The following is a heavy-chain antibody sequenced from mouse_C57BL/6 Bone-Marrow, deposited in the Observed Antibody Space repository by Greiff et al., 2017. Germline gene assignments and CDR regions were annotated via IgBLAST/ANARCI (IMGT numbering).Heavy chain of an antibody. J-gene: IGHJ4*01. CDR1: GYTFTSYW. CDR2: IYPGSGST. CDR3: ARENLFITTVGYAMDY. D-gene: IGHD1-1*01. Sequence: QVQLQQPGAELVKPGASVKMSCKASGYTFTSYWITWVKQRPGQGLEWIGDIYPGSGSTNYNENFKSKATLTVDTSSSTAYMQLSSLTSEDSAVYYCARENLFITTVGYAMDYWGQGTSVTVSS. V-gene: IGHV1-55*01.